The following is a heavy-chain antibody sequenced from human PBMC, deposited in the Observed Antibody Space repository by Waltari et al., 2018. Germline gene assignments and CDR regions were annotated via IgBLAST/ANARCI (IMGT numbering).Heavy chain of an antibody. CDR1: GGSSSSYY. CDR2: IYYSGST. CDR3: ARVAGSGSSFDI. Sequence: QVQLPESGPGLVKPSETLSLTCTVSGGSSSSYYWSWIRQPPGKGLEWIGYIYYSGSTNYNPSLKSRVTISVDTSKNQFSLKLSSVTAADTAVYYCARVAGSGSSFDIWGQGTMVTVSS. V-gene: IGHV4-59*01. D-gene: IGHD3-10*01. J-gene: IGHJ3*02.